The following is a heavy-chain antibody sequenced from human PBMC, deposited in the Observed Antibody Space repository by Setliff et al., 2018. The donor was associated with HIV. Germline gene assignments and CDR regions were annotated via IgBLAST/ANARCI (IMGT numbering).Heavy chain of an antibody. CDR2: IYHDGGT. CDR1: GDSISSDAYY. D-gene: IGHD2-15*01. Sequence: SETLSLTCTVSGDSISSDAYYWSWIRQHPGKGLEWIGYIYHDGGTYYNPSLKSRLSISIESSKNQFSLKLASVIAADTAVYYCARLNVERLVVMAATPGWFDPWGQGTLVTVSS. V-gene: IGHV4-31*03. J-gene: IGHJ5*02. CDR3: ARLNVERLVVMAATPGWFDP.